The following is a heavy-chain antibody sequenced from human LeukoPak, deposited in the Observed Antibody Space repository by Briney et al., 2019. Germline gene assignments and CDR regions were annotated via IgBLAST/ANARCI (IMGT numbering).Heavy chain of an antibody. CDR3: ARYYYYGSGSYIGL. J-gene: IGHJ4*02. V-gene: IGHV3-11*01. CDR2: ISSSGSTI. Sequence: GGSLRLSCAASGFTFSDYYMSWIRQAPGKGLEWVSYISSSGSTIYYADSVKGRFTISRDNAKNSLYLQMNSLRAEDTAVYYCARYYYYGSGSYIGLWGQGTLVTVSS. D-gene: IGHD3-10*01. CDR1: GFTFSDYY.